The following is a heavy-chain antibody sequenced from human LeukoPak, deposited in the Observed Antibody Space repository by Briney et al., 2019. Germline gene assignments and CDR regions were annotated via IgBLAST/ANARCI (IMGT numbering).Heavy chain of an antibody. CDR3: ARSGYSSGWTGGFGY. V-gene: IGHV4-4*09. CDR1: GGSISSYY. D-gene: IGHD6-19*01. Sequence: SETLSLTCTVSGGSISSYYWSWIRQPPGKGREWIGYIYTSGSTNYNPSLKSRVTISVDTSKNQFSLKLSSVTAADTAVYYCARSGYSSGWTGGFGYWGQGTLVTVSS. J-gene: IGHJ4*02. CDR2: IYTSGST.